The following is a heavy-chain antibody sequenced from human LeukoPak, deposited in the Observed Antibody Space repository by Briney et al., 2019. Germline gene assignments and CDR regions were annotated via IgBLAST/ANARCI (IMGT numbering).Heavy chain of an antibody. Sequence: SETLSLTCTISDYSIKNNYYWAWLRQPPGKGLEWIGGVHHSGSTLYNPSLMSRVTMSVDTSRNQFSLKLRSLTAADTAVYYCARLGPYYYDSSGFPYFDYWGQGVLVTVSS. CDR1: DYSIKNNYY. J-gene: IGHJ4*02. CDR3: ARLGPYYYDSSGFPYFDY. V-gene: IGHV4-38-2*02. D-gene: IGHD3-22*01. CDR2: VHHSGST.